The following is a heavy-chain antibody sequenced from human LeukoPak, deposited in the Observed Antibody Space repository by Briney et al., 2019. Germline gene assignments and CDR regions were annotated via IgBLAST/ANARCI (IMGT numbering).Heavy chain of an antibody. V-gene: IGHV4-39*01. J-gene: IGHJ5*02. CDR2: IYYRGGT. CDR1: GSSITSSTYY. CDR3: ARLSFGELSWFGP. Sequence: PSETLSLTCTVPGSSITSSTYYWRWIRQHPGKGLEWIGSIYYRGGTYYNPSLKRRVTISVDTSKNQFFLKLNSVTATDTAVYYCARLSFGELSWFGPWGRGTLVTVSS. D-gene: IGHD3-10*01.